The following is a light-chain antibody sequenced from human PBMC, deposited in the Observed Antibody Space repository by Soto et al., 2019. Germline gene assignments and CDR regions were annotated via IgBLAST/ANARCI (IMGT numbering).Light chain of an antibody. CDR3: QQYNSYSRT. CDR1: QSISSW. J-gene: IGKJ1*01. CDR2: KAS. V-gene: IGKV1-5*03. Sequence: DIQMTQSPSTLSASVGDGVTITCRASQSISSWLAWYQQKPGKAPKLMIYKASSLESGVPSRFSGSGSGTECTLTISSLQPDDVATYYCQQYNSYSRTLGQGTKVDI.